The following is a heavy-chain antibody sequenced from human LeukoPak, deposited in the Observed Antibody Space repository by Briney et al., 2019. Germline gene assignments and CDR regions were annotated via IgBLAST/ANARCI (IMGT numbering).Heavy chain of an antibody. D-gene: IGHD3-10*01. CDR1: GYSFTNFW. CDR2: IDPSDSYT. Sequence: PGGSLRLSCEGSGYSFTNFWISWVRQMPGKGLEWMGRIDPSDSYTNFSPSFHGHVTISVDKSINTAYLQWSRLTASDSALYYCARHYYGSGSPFDYWGQGTLVTVSS. V-gene: IGHV5-10-1*01. CDR3: ARHYYGSGSPFDY. J-gene: IGHJ4*02.